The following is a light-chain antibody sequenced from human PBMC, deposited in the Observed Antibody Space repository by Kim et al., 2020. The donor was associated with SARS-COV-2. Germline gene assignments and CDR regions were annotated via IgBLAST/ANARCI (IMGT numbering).Light chain of an antibody. CDR1: SGHSKYD. J-gene: IGLJ3*02. V-gene: IGLV4-69*01. CDR2: LNSDGSH. CDR3: QTWGTGIRV. Sequence: ASVKLTCTLSSGHSKYDIARHQQRPEKGPRYLMTLNSDGSHSKGDGIPDRFSGSSSGAERYLTISSLQSEDEADYYCQTWGTGIRVFGGGTKL.